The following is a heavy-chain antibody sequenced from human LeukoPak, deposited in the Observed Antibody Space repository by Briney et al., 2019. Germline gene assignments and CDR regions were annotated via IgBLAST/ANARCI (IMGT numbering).Heavy chain of an antibody. CDR3: AKRGVVIRVILVGFHKQAYYFDS. D-gene: IGHD3-22*01. CDR1: GFTFSSYA. V-gene: IGHV3-23*01. Sequence: PGGSLRLSCAASGFTFSSYAMSWVRQAPGRGPEWVSTISSSGGHTYYADSVRGRFTISRDNPKNTLYLQMNSLRVEDTAVYFCAKRGVVIRVILVGFHKQAYYFDSWGQGALVTVSS. J-gene: IGHJ4*02. CDR2: ISSSGGHT.